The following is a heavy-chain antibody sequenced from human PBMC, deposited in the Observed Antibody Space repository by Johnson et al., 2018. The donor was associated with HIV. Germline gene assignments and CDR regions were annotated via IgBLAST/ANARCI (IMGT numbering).Heavy chain of an antibody. Sequence: EVQLVESGGGLVQPGGSLRLSCAASGFTVSSNYMSWVRQAPGKGLEWVSGINWNGGSTGYVDSVKGRCTISRDNGKNSLYLQMNNLRVEDTAFYYCAKEGEERWLQLGDAFDIWGQGTMVTVSS. D-gene: IGHD5-24*01. CDR3: AKEGEERWLQLGDAFDI. CDR2: INWNGGST. V-gene: IGHV3-20*04. J-gene: IGHJ3*02. CDR1: GFTVSSNY.